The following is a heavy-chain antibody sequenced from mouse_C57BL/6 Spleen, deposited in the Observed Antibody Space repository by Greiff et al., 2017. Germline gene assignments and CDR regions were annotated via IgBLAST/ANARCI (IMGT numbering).Heavy chain of an antibody. J-gene: IGHJ1*03. V-gene: IGHV5-9-1*02. CDR1: GFTFSSYA. Sequence: DVQLVESGEGLVKPGGSLKLSCAASGFTFSSYAMSWVRQTPEKRLEWVAYISSGGDYIYYADTVKGRFTISRDNARNTLYLQMSSLKSEDTAMYYCTRYSNYDWYFDVWGTGTTVTVSS. D-gene: IGHD2-5*01. CDR2: ISSGGDYI. CDR3: TRYSNYDWYFDV.